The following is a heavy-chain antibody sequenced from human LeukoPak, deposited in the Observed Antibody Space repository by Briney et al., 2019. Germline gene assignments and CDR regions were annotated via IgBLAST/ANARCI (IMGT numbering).Heavy chain of an antibody. V-gene: IGHV3-30*02. CDR2: IRYDGSNK. J-gene: IGHJ5*02. Sequence: GGSLRLSCAASGFTFSTYGMHWVRQAPGKGLEWVAFIRYDGSNKYHADSVKGRFTISRDNSKNTLYLQMNSLRAEDTAVYYCAKERIAVAGRRFDPWGQGTLVTVSS. CDR1: GFTFSTYG. D-gene: IGHD6-19*01. CDR3: AKERIAVAGRRFDP.